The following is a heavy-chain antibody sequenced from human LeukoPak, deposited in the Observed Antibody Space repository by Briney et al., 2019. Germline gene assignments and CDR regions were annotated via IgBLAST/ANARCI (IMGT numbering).Heavy chain of an antibody. CDR1: GFAVSSNF. CDR3: ASWPGGWYGEDS. J-gene: IGHJ4*02. Sequence: GGSLRLSCAASGFAVSSNFMGWVRQAPGKGLEWVSVIYGGGSTYYADSVKGRFTISRDTSKNTLYLQMNSLRAEDTAVYYCASWPGGWYGEDSWGQGTLVTVSS. V-gene: IGHV3-53*01. D-gene: IGHD6-19*01. CDR2: IYGGGST.